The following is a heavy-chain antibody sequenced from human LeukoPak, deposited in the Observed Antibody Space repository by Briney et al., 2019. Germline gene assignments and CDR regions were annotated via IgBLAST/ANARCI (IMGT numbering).Heavy chain of an antibody. CDR2: VNLQGGT. Sequence: SETLSLTCDVSGGSITQTNYWSWVRRPPGKGLEWIGEVNLQGGTNYNPSLLRRVAISVDTSANHVSLQMTSVTAADTAVYYCAKEGGSYRPLDYSGQGTLVTVSS. J-gene: IGHJ4*02. CDR1: GGSITQTNY. CDR3: AKEGGSYRPLDY. D-gene: IGHD3-16*02. V-gene: IGHV4-4*02.